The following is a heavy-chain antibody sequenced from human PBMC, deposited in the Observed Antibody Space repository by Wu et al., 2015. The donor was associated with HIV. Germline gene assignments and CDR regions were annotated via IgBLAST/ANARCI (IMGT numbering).Heavy chain of an antibody. J-gene: IGHJ4*02. CDR1: GGTFSSYA. D-gene: IGHD3-22*01. CDR2: IIPIFGTA. Sequence: QVQLVQSGAGVKKPGSSVKVSCKASGGTFSSYAISWVRQAPGQGLEWMGRIIPIFGTANYAQKFQGRVTITADESTSTAYMELSSLRSEDTAVYYCARAAKGYYDSSGPRGFFDYWGQGTLVTVSS. V-gene: IGHV1-69*13. CDR3: ARAAKGYYDSSGPRGFFDY.